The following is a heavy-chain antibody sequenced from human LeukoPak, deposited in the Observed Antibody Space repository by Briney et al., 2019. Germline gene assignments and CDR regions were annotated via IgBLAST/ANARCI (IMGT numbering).Heavy chain of an antibody. CDR3: ARVSSNSSSWYLDY. D-gene: IGHD6-13*01. Sequence: SETLSLTCAVYGGSFSGYCWSWIRQPPGKGLEWIGEINHSGSTNYNPSLKSRVTISVDTSKNQFSLKLSSVTAADTAVYYCARVSSNSSSWYLDYWGQGTLVTVSS. J-gene: IGHJ4*02. CDR2: INHSGST. V-gene: IGHV4-34*01. CDR1: GGSFSGYC.